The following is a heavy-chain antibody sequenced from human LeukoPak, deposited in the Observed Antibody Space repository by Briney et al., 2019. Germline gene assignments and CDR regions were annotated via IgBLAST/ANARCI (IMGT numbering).Heavy chain of an antibody. CDR1: GYTFTGYY. J-gene: IGHJ4*02. CDR3: ARYCSSTSCYSDY. Sequence: ASVKVSCKASGYTFTGYYMLWVRQAPGQGLEYMGRINPISGGTVYAQKFQGRVTMTRDTSITTAYMELTRLTSDDTAVYYCARYCSSTSCYSDYWGQGTLVTVSS. CDR2: INPISGGT. V-gene: IGHV1-2*06. D-gene: IGHD2-2*01.